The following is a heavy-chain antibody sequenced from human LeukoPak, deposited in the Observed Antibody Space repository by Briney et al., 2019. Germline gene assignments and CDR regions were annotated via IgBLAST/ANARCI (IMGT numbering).Heavy chain of an antibody. CDR3: VKAIVAAGYAY. CDR2: IYSGGST. D-gene: IGHD6-13*01. Sequence: GGSLRLSCAASGFTVSSNYMSWVRQAPGKGLEWVSVIYSGGSTYYADSVKGRFTISRDNSKNTLYLQMNSLRAEDTAVYYCVKAIVAAGYAYWGQGTLVTVSS. CDR1: GFTVSSNY. J-gene: IGHJ4*02. V-gene: IGHV3-53*01.